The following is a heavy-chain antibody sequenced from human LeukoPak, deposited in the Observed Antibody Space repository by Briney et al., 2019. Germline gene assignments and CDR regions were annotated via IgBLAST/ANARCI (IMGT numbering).Heavy chain of an antibody. Sequence: SETLSLTCTVSGGSMNSSRYHWGWIRQPPGKGLEWIASMSYSGSTYYKPSLRSRVTISVDTSKNQFSLRLSSVTAADTAVYYCARRAYSSGYDYMDVWGKGTTVTISS. CDR3: ARRAYSSGYDYMDV. CDR1: GGSMNSSRYH. D-gene: IGHD6-25*01. CDR2: MSYSGST. V-gene: IGHV4-39*01. J-gene: IGHJ6*03.